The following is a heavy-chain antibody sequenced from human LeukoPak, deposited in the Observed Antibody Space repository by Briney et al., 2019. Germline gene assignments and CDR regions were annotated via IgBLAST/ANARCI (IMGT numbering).Heavy chain of an antibody. CDR2: IYYSGST. Sequence: PSETLSLTCTVSGGSISSYYWSWIRQTPGKGLEWIGYIYYSGSTNYNPSLKSRVTMSVDTSKNQFSLKLSSVTAADTAVYYCATDLGGSGWFPGRLDPWGQGTLVTVSS. J-gene: IGHJ5*02. D-gene: IGHD6-19*01. CDR3: ATDLGGSGWFPGRLDP. CDR1: GGSISSYY. V-gene: IGHV4-59*12.